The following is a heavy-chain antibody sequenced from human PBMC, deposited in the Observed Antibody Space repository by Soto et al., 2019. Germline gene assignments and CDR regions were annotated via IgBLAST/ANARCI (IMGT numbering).Heavy chain of an antibody. J-gene: IGHJ4*02. V-gene: IGHV4-39*01. CDR2: IYYSGST. CDR1: GGSISSSSCY. Sequence: QLQLQESGPGLVKPSETLSLTCTVSGGSISSSSCYWGWIRQPPGKGLEWIGSIYYSGSTYYNPSLKSRVTISVDTSKNQFSLKLSSVTAADTAVYYCARRAVAETYFDYWGQGTLVTVSS. CDR3: ARRAVAETYFDY. D-gene: IGHD6-19*01.